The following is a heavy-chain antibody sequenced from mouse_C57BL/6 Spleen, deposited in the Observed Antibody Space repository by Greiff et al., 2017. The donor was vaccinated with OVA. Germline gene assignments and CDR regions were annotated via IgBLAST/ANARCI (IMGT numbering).Heavy chain of an antibody. J-gene: IGHJ3*01. CDR3: ARAIYYGYEGFAY. Sequence: QVQLQQPGAELVKPGASVKLSCKASGYTFTSYWMHWVKQRPGQGLEWIGMIHPNSGSTNYNEKYKSKATLTVDKSSSKAYMQLSSLTSEDSAVYYGARAIYYGYEGFAYWGQGTLVTVSA. D-gene: IGHD2-2*01. CDR1: GYTFTSYW. V-gene: IGHV1-64*01. CDR2: IHPNSGST.